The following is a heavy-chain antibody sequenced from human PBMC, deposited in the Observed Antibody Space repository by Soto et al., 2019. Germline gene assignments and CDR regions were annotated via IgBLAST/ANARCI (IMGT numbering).Heavy chain of an antibody. Sequence: QITLKESGPTLVHPTQTLTLTGTFSGFSLTTSVEAVAWIRQPPGKALEWLALIFWADDDRYSPSLRNRLTITKAASANQVVLTMTDMDPVDTGTYYFAHTGDWPYYFDFWGQGPLVTVSS. D-gene: IGHD3-9*01. V-gene: IGHV2-5*02. J-gene: IGHJ4*02. CDR3: AHTGDWPYYFDF. CDR2: IFWADDD. CDR1: GFSLTTSVEA.